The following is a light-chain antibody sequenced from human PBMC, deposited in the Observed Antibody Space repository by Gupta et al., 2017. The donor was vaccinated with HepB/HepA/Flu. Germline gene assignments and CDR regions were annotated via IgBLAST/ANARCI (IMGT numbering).Light chain of an antibody. CDR2: KTS. CDR3: QQDNNYPWT. V-gene: IGKV1-5*03. J-gene: IGKJ1*01. Sequence: DIQMTQSPSTLSASVGDRVTITCRASQNTGYWLAWFQQKPGKAPNLLISKTSTLESGVPSRFSGSGSGTEFTLTISSLQPEDFATYYCQQDNNYPWTFGQGTKVEIK. CDR1: QNTGYW.